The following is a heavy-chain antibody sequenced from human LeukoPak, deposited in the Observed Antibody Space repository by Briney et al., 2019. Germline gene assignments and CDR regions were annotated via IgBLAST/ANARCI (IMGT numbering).Heavy chain of an antibody. Sequence: PGGSLRLSCAASGFTFNSYGMNWFRQAPGKGLEWISYINSVGGTTFYADSVKGRFTITRDNANNTLYLQMNSLRAEDAAIYYCARSHMYGDYGEDIWGHGTVVAVSS. CDR2: INSVGGTT. J-gene: IGHJ3*02. V-gene: IGHV3-48*03. D-gene: IGHD4-17*01. CDR3: ARSHMYGDYGEDI. CDR1: GFTFNSYG.